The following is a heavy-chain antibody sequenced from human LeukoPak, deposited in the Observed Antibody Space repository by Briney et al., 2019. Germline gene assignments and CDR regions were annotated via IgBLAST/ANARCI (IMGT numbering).Heavy chain of an antibody. CDR3: AAEVSPKVFDY. CDR1: GFKFSDFY. V-gene: IGHV3-11*01. CDR2: ISSRGDVI. J-gene: IGHJ4*02. Sequence: GGSLRLSCASSGFKFSDFYMSWIRQVPGKGLEWISYISSRGDVIYSVDSVKGRFTISRDNAKSLLYLQMNSLRADDTAVYFCAAEVSPKVFDYRGQGTLVTVSS.